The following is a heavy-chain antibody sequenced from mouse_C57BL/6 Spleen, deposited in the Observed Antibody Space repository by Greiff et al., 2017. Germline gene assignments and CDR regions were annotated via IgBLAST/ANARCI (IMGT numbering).Heavy chain of an antibody. Sequence: QVQLQQSGPELVKPGASVKLSCKASGYTFTSDDINWVKQRPGQGLEWIGWIYPRDGSTKYYEKFKGKDTLTVDTSSSTAYMELHSLTSEDSAVYFCARSMGLAGTAAWFAYWGQGTLVTVSA. CDR2: IYPRDGST. CDR3: ARSMGLAGTAAWFAY. CDR1: GYTFTSDD. J-gene: IGHJ3*01. D-gene: IGHD4-1*01. V-gene: IGHV1-85*01.